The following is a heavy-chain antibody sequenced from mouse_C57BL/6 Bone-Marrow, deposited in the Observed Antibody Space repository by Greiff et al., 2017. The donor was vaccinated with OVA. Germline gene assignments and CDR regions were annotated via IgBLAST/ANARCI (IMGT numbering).Heavy chain of an antibody. D-gene: IGHD1-1*02. J-gene: IGHJ2*01. Sequence: VQLQQPGAELVKPGASVKLSCKASGYTFTSYWMHWVKQRPGQGLEWIGMIHPNSGSTNYNEKFKSKATLTVDKSSSTAYMQLSSLTSEDSAVYYCARELGVATIDCWGQGTTLTVSS. CDR3: ARELGVATIDC. CDR2: IHPNSGST. CDR1: GYTFTSYW. V-gene: IGHV1-64*01.